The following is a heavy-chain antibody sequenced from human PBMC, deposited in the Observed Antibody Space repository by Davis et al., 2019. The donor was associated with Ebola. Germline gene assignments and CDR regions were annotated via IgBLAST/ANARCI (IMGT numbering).Heavy chain of an antibody. Sequence: ASVKVSCKASGYTFTSYYMHWVRQAPGQGLEWMGIINPSGGSTSYAQMFQGRVTMTRDTSTSTVYMELSSLRSEDTAVYYCARAYGDWWYFDLWGRGTLVTVSS. CDR3: ARAYGDWWYFDL. J-gene: IGHJ2*01. V-gene: IGHV1-46*01. CDR2: INPSGGST. D-gene: IGHD4-17*01. CDR1: GYTFTSYY.